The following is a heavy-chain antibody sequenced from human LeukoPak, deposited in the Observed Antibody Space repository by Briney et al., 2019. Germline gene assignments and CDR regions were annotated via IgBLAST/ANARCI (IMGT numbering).Heavy chain of an antibody. CDR3: AKGPASTYSTSWFDY. D-gene: IGHD2-2*01. V-gene: IGHV1-46*01. J-gene: IGHJ4*02. CDR1: GYTFTSYY. CDR2: INPSGGST. Sequence: ASVKVSCKASGYTFTSYYMHWVRQAPGQGLEWMGIINPSGGSTSYAQKFQGRVTMTRDTSTSTVYMELSSLRSEDTAVYYCAKGPASTYSTSWFDYWGQGTLATVSS.